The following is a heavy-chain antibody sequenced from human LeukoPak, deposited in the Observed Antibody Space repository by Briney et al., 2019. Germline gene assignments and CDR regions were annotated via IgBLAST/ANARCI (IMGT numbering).Heavy chain of an antibody. CDR1: EFTFGSYA. CDR3: AKYVSAKGPPYALDV. J-gene: IGHJ6*02. CDR2: ISTSGGST. Sequence: PGGSLRLSCAASEFTFGSYAMQWVRQAPGKGLEWVSGISTSGGSTWYSDSVKGRFTISRDNSKNTLYLQMNSLRDADTAVYYCAKYVSAKGPPYALDVWGQGTTVTVSS. D-gene: IGHD2/OR15-2a*01. V-gene: IGHV3-23*01.